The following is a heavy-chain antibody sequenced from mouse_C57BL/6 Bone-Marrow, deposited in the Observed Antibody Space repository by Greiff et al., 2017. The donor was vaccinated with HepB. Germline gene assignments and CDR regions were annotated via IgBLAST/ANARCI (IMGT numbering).Heavy chain of an antibody. Sequence: QVQLQQPGAELVRPGTSVKLSCKASGYTFTSYWMHWVKQRPGQGLEWIGVIDPSDSYTNYNQKFKGKATLTVDTSSSTACMQLSSLTSEDSAVYYCARQLRLRAMDCWGQGTSVTVSS. V-gene: IGHV1-59*01. CDR3: ARQLRLRAMDC. CDR2: IDPSDSYT. CDR1: GYTFTSYW. D-gene: IGHD3-2*02. J-gene: IGHJ4*01.